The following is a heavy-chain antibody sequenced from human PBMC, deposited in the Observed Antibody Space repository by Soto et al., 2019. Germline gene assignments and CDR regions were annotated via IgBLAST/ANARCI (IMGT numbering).Heavy chain of an antibody. Sequence: EVQLVESGGGLVQPGGSLRLSCAASGFTFSSYWMSWVRQAPGKGLEWVANIKQDGSEKYYVDSVKGRFTISRDNAKNSLYLQMNSLRAEDTAVYYCARELDYSHDYYYYGMDVWGQGTTVTVSS. CDR3: ARELDYSHDYYYYGMDV. V-gene: IGHV3-7*03. CDR1: GFTFSSYW. CDR2: IKQDGSEK. D-gene: IGHD4-4*01. J-gene: IGHJ6*02.